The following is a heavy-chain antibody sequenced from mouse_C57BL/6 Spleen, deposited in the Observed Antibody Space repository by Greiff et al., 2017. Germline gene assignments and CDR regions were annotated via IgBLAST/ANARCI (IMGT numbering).Heavy chain of an antibody. CDR1: GYAFSSSW. D-gene: IGHD4-1*01. V-gene: IGHV1-82*01. J-gene: IGHJ3*01. CDR3: AKNWDVAWFAY. Sequence: VQRVESGPELVKPGASVKISCKASGYAFSSSWMNWVKQRPGKGLEWIGRIYPGDGDTNYNGKFKGKATLTADKSSSTAYMQLSSLTSEDSAVYFCAKNWDVAWFAYWGQGTLVTVSA. CDR2: IYPGDGDT.